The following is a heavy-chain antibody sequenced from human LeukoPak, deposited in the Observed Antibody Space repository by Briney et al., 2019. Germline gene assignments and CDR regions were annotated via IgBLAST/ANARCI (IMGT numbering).Heavy chain of an antibody. V-gene: IGHV1-8*01. CDR3: ARGVAMVGDYYYGMDV. D-gene: IGHD5-18*01. J-gene: IGHJ6*02. CDR1: GYTFTSYD. Sequence: ASVKVSCKASGYTFTSYDINWVRQATGQGLEWMGWMNPNSGNTGYAQKFQGRVTMTRNTSISTAYMELSSLRSEDTAVYYCARGVAMVGDYYYGMDVCGQGTTVTVSS. CDR2: MNPNSGNT.